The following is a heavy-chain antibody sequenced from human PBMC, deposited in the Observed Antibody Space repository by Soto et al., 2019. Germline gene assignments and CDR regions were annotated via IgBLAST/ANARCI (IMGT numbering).Heavy chain of an antibody. V-gene: IGHV3-33*01. CDR1: GFTFSSYG. CDR3: ARDTLAYYDFWCDREGGMDV. D-gene: IGHD3-3*01. Sequence: QVQLVESGGGVVQPGRSLRLSCAASGFTFSSYGMHWVRQAPGKGLEWVAVIWYDGSNKYYADSVKGRFTISRDNSKNTLYLQRNSLRAEDTAVYYCARDTLAYYDFWCDREGGMDVWGQGTTVTVSS. J-gene: IGHJ6*02. CDR2: IWYDGSNK.